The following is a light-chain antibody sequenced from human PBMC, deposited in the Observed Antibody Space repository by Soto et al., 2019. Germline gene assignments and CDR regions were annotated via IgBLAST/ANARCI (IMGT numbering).Light chain of an antibody. Sequence: EIVLTQSPATLSLSPGERATLSCRASQSISSYLAWYQQKPGQAPRLLIYDASNRATGIPARFSGSGSGTDFTLTISSLEREDSAVYYCQQRSNWPLTFGPGTKVDIK. J-gene: IGKJ3*01. CDR1: QSISSY. V-gene: IGKV3-11*01. CDR3: QQRSNWPLT. CDR2: DAS.